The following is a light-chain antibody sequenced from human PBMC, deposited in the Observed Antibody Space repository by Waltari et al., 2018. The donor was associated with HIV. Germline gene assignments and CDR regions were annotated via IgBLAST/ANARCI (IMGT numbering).Light chain of an antibody. J-gene: IGKJ5*01. V-gene: IGKV4-1*01. CDR2: CAS. Sequence: DIVMTQSPDALAVSLGERAAINCTSSQSILYNSNNKNYIVWYQQRPGQTTKVLISCASTRSSGVPDRFSGSGSGKHFTLAINGLQAEDVAVYYCQQYYSIPITFGQGTRLDIK. CDR1: QSILYNSNNKNY. CDR3: QQYYSIPIT.